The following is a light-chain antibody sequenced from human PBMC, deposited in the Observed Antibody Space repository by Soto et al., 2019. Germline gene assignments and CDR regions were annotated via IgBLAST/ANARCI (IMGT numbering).Light chain of an antibody. J-gene: IGLJ3*02. V-gene: IGLV2-14*01. Sequence: QSALTQPASVSGSPGQSITISCTGTSSDVGAYNYVSWYQQHSGKAPKLIIYEVTNRPSGVSNRFSASKSGNTASLTIFGPQAEDEADYYCSSYTSSSSWVFGGGTQLTVL. CDR2: EVT. CDR3: SSYTSSSSWV. CDR1: SSDVGAYNY.